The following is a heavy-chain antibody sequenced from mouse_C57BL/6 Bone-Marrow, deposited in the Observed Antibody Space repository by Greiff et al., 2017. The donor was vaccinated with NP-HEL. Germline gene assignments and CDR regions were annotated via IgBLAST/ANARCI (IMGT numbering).Heavy chain of an antibody. CDR3: ARDKASLLPGTWFAY. D-gene: IGHD4-1*01. CDR1: GFTFSSYA. V-gene: IGHV5-4*01. J-gene: IGHJ3*01. CDR2: ISYGGSYT. Sequence: EVQLVESGGGLVKPGGSLKLSCAASGFTFSSYAMSWVRQTPEKRLEWVATISYGGSYTYYPDNVKGRFTISRDNAKNNLYLQMSHLTSEDTAMYYCARDKASLLPGTWFAYWGQGTLVTVSA.